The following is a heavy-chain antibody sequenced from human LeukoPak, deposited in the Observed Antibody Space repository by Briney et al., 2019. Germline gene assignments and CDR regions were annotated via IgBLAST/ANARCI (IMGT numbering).Heavy chain of an antibody. V-gene: IGHV4-30-4*01. CDR1: GGSISSGDYY. CDR2: IYHSGST. J-gene: IGHJ5*02. D-gene: IGHD2-15*01. CDR3: ARSEEAVAASWFDP. Sequence: PSETPSLTCTVSGGSISSGDYYWTWIRQPPGKGLEWIGYIYHSGSTHYNSSLKSRLTISVDTSKNQFSLKLSSVTAADTAVYYCARSEEAVAASWFDPWGQGTLVTVSS.